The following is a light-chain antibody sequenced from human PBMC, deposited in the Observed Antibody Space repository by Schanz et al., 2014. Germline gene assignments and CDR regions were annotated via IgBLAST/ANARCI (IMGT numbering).Light chain of an antibody. CDR2: SAF. Sequence: EIVLTQSPGTLSLSPGERATLSCRASQSVSSSYLGWYQQKPGQAPRLLIHSAFTRVTGIPDRFIGSGSGTDFTLTISRLQPEDFAVYYCQQYTGSLPWTFGQGTRVEIK. J-gene: IGKJ1*01. V-gene: IGKV3-20*01. CDR1: QSVSSSY. CDR3: QQYTGSLPWT.